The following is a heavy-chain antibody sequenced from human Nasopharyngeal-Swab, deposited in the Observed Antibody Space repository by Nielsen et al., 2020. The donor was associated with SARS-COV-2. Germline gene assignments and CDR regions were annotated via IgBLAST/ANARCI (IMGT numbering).Heavy chain of an antibody. CDR3: ARDRRHIVVVVAATPVDAFDI. D-gene: IGHD2-15*01. CDR2: IKQDGSEK. Sequence: GESLKISCAASGFTFSNYWMSWVRQAPGKGLEWVANIKQDGSEKYYVDSVKGRFTISRDNSKNTLYLQMNSLRAEDTAVYYCARDRRHIVVVVAATPVDAFDIWGQGTMVTVSS. CDR1: GFTFSNYW. J-gene: IGHJ3*02. V-gene: IGHV3-7*01.